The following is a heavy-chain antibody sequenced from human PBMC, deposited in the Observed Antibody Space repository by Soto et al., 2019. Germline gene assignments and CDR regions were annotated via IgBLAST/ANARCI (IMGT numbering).Heavy chain of an antibody. J-gene: IGHJ4*02. D-gene: IGHD4-17*01. V-gene: IGHV3-23*01. CDR3: AKDKSPVYYGDYLFDY. CDR1: GFPFTSYA. CDR2: ISGSGGST. Sequence: EVQLLESGGGLFRPGGPLGFPCEASGFPFTSYALSWFPQVPGRGLEGVSAISGSGGSTYYADSVKGRFTISRDNSKNTLYLQMNSLRAEDTAVYYCAKDKSPVYYGDYLFDYWGQGTLVTVSS.